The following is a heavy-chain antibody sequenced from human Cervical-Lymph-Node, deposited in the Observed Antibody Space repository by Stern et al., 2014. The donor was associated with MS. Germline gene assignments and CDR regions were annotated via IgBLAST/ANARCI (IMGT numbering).Heavy chain of an antibody. V-gene: IGHV3-33*06. CDR3: AKGPGNSRPFFDY. Sequence: VQLVQSGGGVVQPGRSLRLACAASGFTFSSYGMHWVRQAPGKGLEGVAVIWYDGSNKYYADSVKGRFTISRDNSKNTLYLQMSSLRGEDTAVYYCAKGPGNSRPFFDYWGQGTPVTVSS. J-gene: IGHJ4*02. CDR1: GFTFSSYG. D-gene: IGHD1-1*01. CDR2: IWYDGSNK.